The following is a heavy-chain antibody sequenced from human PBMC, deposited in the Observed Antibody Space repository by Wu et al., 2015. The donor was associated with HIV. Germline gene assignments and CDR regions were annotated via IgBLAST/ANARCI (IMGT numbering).Heavy chain of an antibody. J-gene: IGHJ5*02. CDR3: AREFHYDTSGYYYRIHNWFGP. V-gene: IGHV1-8*01. CDR1: GYTFTDYD. Sequence: QVQLVQSGAEVKKPGASVKVSCKASGYTFTDYDIIWVRQAAGQGLEWMGWMNPNSGNTDYAQKFQGRVTMTRNTAISTAYMELSSLRSEDTAVYFCAREFHYDTSGYYYRIHNWFGPWGQGTLVTVSS. D-gene: IGHD3-22*01. CDR2: MNPNSGNT.